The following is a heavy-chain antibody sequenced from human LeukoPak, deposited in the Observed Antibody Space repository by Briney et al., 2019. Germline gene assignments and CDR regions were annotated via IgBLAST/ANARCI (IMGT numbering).Heavy chain of an antibody. CDR2: IKQDGSEK. CDR1: GFTFSSYW. Sequence: PGGSLRLSCAASGFTFSSYWMTWVRQAPGKGLEWVANIKQDGSEKYYVDSVKGRFSISRDNAKNSLWLQMSSLSAEDTAVYYCAKNLGYYGSGSYYNQWLFDYWGQGTLVTVSS. D-gene: IGHD3-10*01. J-gene: IGHJ4*02. CDR3: AKNLGYYGSGSYYNQWLFDY. V-gene: IGHV3-7*01.